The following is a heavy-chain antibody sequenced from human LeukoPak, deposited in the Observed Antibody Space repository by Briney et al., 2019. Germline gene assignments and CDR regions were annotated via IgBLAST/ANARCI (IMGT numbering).Heavy chain of an antibody. CDR1: GGSMSSYY. V-gene: IGHV4-59*13. D-gene: IGHD2-15*01. CDR3: ARLLPNTLPGLPYNYHYLDV. J-gene: IGHJ6*03. Sequence: PSETLSLTCTVSGGSMSSYYWSWIRQPPGKGLEWIGYVYYTGITNYDPSFRSRVIISVDTSRNQFSLTLIFVTAADTAVYYCARLLPNTLPGLPYNYHYLDVWGRGTAVTVSS. CDR2: VYYTGIT.